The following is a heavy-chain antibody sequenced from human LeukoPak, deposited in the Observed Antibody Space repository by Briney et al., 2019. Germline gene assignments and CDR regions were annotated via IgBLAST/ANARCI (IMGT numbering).Heavy chain of an antibody. J-gene: IGHJ4*02. CDR3: ARDASTRCYLCEVDH. CDR2: INWNSGIR. CDR1: GFSFDDYA. V-gene: IGHV3-9*01. D-gene: IGHD2-2*01. Sequence: PGRSLRLSCAVSGFSFDDYAMHWVRHAPGMGLEWVSGINWNSGIRGYADSVKGRFTISRDNAKNSLYLQMSSLRAEDTAVYYCARDASTRCYLCEVDHWGQGTLVTVSS.